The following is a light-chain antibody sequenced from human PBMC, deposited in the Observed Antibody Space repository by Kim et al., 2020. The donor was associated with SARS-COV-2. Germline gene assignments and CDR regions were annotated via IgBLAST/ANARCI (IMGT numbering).Light chain of an antibody. J-gene: IGKJ2*01. CDR1: QDIVNN. V-gene: IGKV1-33*01. CDR2: DAS. Sequence: SASVGDRVTITCQASQDIVNNLNWYQQKPGKAPNLLIYDASYLETGVPSRFSASGSGTLFTFTISSLQPEDIATYYCQQFDTLPPTFGQGTKLEI. CDR3: QQFDTLPPT.